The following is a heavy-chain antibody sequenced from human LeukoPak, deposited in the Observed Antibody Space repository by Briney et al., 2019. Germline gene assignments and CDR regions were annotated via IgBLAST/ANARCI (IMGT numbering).Heavy chain of an antibody. CDR1: GFAFSNYD. CDR3: ARVPPGYGGFEDYFDY. CDR2: IGTGGDT. V-gene: IGHV3-13*01. J-gene: IGHJ4*02. D-gene: IGHD5-12*01. Sequence: PGGSLRLSCAASGFAFSNYDMHWVRQAPGKGLEWVSAIGTGGDTYYPGSVTGRFTISRENAKNSLYLQMNSLRAGDTAVYYCARVPPGYGGFEDYFDYWGQGTLVTVSS.